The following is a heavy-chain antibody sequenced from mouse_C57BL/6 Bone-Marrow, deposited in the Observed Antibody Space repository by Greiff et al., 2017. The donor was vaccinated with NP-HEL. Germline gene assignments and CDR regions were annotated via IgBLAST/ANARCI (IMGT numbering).Heavy chain of an antibody. Sequence: QVTLKVSGAELVRPGASVKLSCKASGYTFTDYYINWVKQRPGQGLEWIARIYPGSGNTYYNEKFKGKATLTAEKSSSTAYMQLSSLTSEDSAVYLCERLCAWCAYGGQGTLVTVSA. V-gene: IGHV1-76*01. CDR2: IYPGSGNT. CDR3: ERLCAWCAY. J-gene: IGHJ3*01. CDR1: GYTFTDYY. D-gene: IGHD6-5*01.